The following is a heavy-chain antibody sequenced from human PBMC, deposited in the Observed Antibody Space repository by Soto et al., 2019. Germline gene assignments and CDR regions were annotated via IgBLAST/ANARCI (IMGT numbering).Heavy chain of an antibody. CDR2: MNPNSGNT. CDR1: GYTFTSYD. D-gene: IGHD2-21*02. CDR3: ASVYCGCDCYSSIYYYYGMDV. J-gene: IGHJ6*01. V-gene: IGHV1-8*02. Sequence: ASVKVSCKASGYTFTSYDINWVRQAPGQGLEWMGWMNPNSGNTGYAQKFQGRVTVTRNTSISTAYMELSSLRSEDTAVYYCASVYCGCDCYSSIYYYYGMDVWGQGTTVTVSS.